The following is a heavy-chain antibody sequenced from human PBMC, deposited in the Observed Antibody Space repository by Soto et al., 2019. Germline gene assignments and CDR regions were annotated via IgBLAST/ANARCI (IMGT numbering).Heavy chain of an antibody. CDR3: AGGGINYGEYRSMDV. D-gene: IGHD4-17*01. V-gene: IGHV3-21*01. CDR2: LSSSSTYI. CDR1: GFTFSSYN. J-gene: IGHJ6*03. Sequence: EVQLVESGGGLVKPGGSLRLSCAASGFTFSSYNMNWVRQAPGKGLEWVSSLSSSSTYIYYADSVKGRFTISRDNAKNSLNLQMNSLRAEDTAVDYGAGGGINYGEYRSMDVWGKGTTVTVSS.